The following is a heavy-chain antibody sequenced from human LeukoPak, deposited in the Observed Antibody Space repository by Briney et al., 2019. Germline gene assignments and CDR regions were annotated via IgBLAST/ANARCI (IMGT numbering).Heavy chain of an antibody. CDR2: TSGSGDKT. D-gene: IGHD6-19*01. J-gene: IGHJ4*02. CDR1: AFTFQNNA. Sequence: PAVTLRLYCSASAFTFQNNAIRRLPQAPGNELNGVTTTSGSGDKTFYADSVKGRFTISRDNSKNMVHLQMNSLTGEDTALYYCVRRGDASSGWGDHDFWGQGALVTVSS. CDR3: VRRGDASSGWGDHDF. V-gene: IGHV3-23*01.